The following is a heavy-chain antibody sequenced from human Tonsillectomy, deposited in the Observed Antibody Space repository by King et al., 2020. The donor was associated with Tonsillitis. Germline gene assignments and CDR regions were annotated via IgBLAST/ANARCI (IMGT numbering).Heavy chain of an antibody. CDR2: IYYSGST. Sequence: QLQESGPGLVKPSETLSLTCTVSGGSISSSSYYWGWIRQPPGKGLEWIGGIYYSGSTYYNPSLKSRLTISVDTSKNQFSLKLSSVTAPDTALYFCARGNRITIILVVIDSFDYWGQGTLVTVSA. CDR3: ARGNRITIILVVIDSFDY. CDR1: GGSISSSSYY. V-gene: IGHV4-39*07. D-gene: IGHD3-22*01. J-gene: IGHJ4*02.